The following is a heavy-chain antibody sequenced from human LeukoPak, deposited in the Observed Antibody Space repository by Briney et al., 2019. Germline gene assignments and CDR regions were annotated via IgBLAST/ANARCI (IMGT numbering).Heavy chain of an antibody. V-gene: IGHV3-23*01. Sequence: GGSLRLSCAASGFTFSSYAMSWVRQAPGKGLEWVSAISGSGITTYYADSVKGRFTISRDNSKNTLYLQMNSLRAEDTAIYYCAKGDCSGGTCYSGYYYYYMDVWGKGTTVTVSS. CDR3: AKGDCSGGTCYSGYYYYYMDV. CDR2: ISGSGITT. J-gene: IGHJ6*03. CDR1: GFTFSSYA. D-gene: IGHD2-15*01.